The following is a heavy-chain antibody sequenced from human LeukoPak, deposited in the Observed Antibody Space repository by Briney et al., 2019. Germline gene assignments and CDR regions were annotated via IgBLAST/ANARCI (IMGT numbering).Heavy chain of an antibody. CDR2: INHSGRT. J-gene: IGHJ4*02. V-gene: IGHV4-34*01. CDR3: ARGGRSEYFGSGSHDY. D-gene: IGHD3-10*01. CDR1: GGSFSDYY. Sequence: LETLSLTCAVYGGSFSDYYWTWIRQPPGKGLEWIGEINHSGRTNYNPSLKSRVTISLDTSKNQFSLKLSSVTAADTAVYYCARGGRSEYFGSGSHDYWGQGILVTVSS.